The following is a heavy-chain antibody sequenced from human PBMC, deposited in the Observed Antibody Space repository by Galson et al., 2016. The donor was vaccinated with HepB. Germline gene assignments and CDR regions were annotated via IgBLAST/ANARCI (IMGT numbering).Heavy chain of an antibody. V-gene: IGHV5-51*01. CDR2: IYPGDSDT. CDR3: ARRDSGWSLFDY. D-gene: IGHD6-19*01. CDR1: GYTFTYHW. J-gene: IGHJ4*02. Sequence: QSGAEVKKPGESLKISCQGSGYTFTYHWIGWVRQMPGKGLEWMGIIYPGDSDTRYSPSFQGQVTISADKSTRPANLQWSSLKASDTAMYYCARRDSGWSLFDYWGQGTLLTVSS.